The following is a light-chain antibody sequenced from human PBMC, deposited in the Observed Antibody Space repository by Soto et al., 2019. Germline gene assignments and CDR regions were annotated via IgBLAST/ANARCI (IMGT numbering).Light chain of an antibody. Sequence: GDRVTITCQASQNISTWLAWYQQKPGKAPQLLIYDASSLETGVPLRFSGSGSGTEFTLSVSRLQPDDFATYYCQHGFTFGPGTRVDIK. CDR1: QNISTW. V-gene: IGKV1-5*01. CDR2: DAS. CDR3: QHGFT. J-gene: IGKJ3*01.